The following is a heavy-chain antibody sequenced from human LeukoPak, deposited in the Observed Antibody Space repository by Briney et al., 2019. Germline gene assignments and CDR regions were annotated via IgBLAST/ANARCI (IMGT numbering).Heavy chain of an antibody. V-gene: IGHV4-59*01. CDR2: IYYSGST. Sequence: SKTLSLTCTVSGGSISSYYWSWIRQPPGKGLEWIGYIYYSGSTNYNPSLKSRVTISVDTSKNQFSLKLSSVTAADTAVYYCARVVATGGTDYWGQGTLVTVSS. CDR1: GGSISSYY. CDR3: ARVVATGGTDY. J-gene: IGHJ4*02. D-gene: IGHD5-12*01.